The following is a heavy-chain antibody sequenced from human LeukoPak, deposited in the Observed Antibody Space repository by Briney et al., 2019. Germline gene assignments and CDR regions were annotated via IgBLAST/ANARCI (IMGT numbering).Heavy chain of an antibody. CDR2: ITSDDST. Sequence: GGSLRLSCAAYGITFRSYAMSWVRQAPGKGLEWVSGITSDDSTIYADSVKGRFTISRDNSKNTLYLQMNSLRAEDTAVYYCAKVPHLVYYMDVWGKGTTVTVSS. CDR3: AKVPHLVYYMDV. J-gene: IGHJ6*03. V-gene: IGHV3-23*01. CDR1: GITFRSYA.